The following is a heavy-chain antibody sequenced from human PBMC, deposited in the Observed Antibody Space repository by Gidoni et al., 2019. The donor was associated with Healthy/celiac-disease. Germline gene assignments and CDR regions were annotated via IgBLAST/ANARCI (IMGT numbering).Heavy chain of an antibody. V-gene: IGHV3-9*01. D-gene: IGHD2-15*01. CDR2: ISWHRGSI. J-gene: IGHJ4*02. CDR3: AKDIGNGGMDLYYFDY. CDR1: GFTFDDYA. Sequence: EVQLVESGGGLVQPGRSLRHAGAASGFTFDDYAMHCVRQAPGKGMEWVSGISWHRGSIGYADSVKGRFTISRDTAKNSLYLQLNSLRAEDTALYYCAKDIGNGGMDLYYFDYWGQGTLVTVSS.